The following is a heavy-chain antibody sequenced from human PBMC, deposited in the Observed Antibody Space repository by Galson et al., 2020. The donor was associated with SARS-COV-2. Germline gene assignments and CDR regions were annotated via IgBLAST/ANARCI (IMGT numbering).Heavy chain of an antibody. V-gene: IGHV3-30*18. J-gene: IGHJ3*02. D-gene: IGHD3-22*01. Sequence: LSLTCAASGFTFSSYGMHWVRQAPGKGLEWVAVISYDGSNKYYADSVKGRFTISRDNSKNTLYLQMNSLRAEDTAVYYCAKDLGAGYYDSSGYYFSAFHIWGQGTTVTVSS. CDR3: AKDLGAGYYDSSGYYFSAFHI. CDR1: GFTFSSYG. CDR2: ISYDGSNK.